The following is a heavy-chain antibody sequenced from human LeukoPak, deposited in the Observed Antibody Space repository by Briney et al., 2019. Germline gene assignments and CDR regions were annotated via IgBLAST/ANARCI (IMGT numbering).Heavy chain of an antibody. CDR2: IYYSGST. CDR3: ARATARYYFVY. Sequence: SQPLSLTCTVSGGSMSSAGYSWSWIRQHPGRGLEWIGYIYYSGSTYYNPSLKRRVTTSVDKSNNQCSLILSSVTAAGTAVYDCARATARYYFVYWGQGALVTVSS. CDR1: GGSMSSAGYS. V-gene: IGHV4-31*03. J-gene: IGHJ4*02.